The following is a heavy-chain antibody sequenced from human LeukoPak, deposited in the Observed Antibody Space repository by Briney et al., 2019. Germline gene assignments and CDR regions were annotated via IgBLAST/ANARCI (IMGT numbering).Heavy chain of an antibody. J-gene: IGHJ5*02. CDR2: ISGSGGST. Sequence: QPGGSLRLSCAASGFTFSSYAMSWVRPAPGKGLEWVSAISGSGGSTYYADSVKGRFTISRDNAKNSLYLQMNSLRAEDTAVYYCAGNYYDNWFDPWGQGTLVTVSS. V-gene: IGHV3-23*01. CDR1: GFTFSSYA. CDR3: AGNYYDNWFDP. D-gene: IGHD1-26*01.